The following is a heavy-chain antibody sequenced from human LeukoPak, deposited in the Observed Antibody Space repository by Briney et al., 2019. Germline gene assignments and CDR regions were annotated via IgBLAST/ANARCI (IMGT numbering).Heavy chain of an antibody. CDR3: ARVAYYYDSSGPDAFDI. CDR1: GGSISNYY. CDR2: IYYSGST. D-gene: IGHD3-22*01. V-gene: IGHV4-59*01. J-gene: IGHJ3*02. Sequence: SETLSLTCTVSGGSISNYYWSWIRQPPGKGLEWIGYIYYSGSTNDNPSLKSRVTISIDTSKNQFSLKLSSVTAADTAVYYCARVAYYYDSSGPDAFDIRGQGTMVTVSS.